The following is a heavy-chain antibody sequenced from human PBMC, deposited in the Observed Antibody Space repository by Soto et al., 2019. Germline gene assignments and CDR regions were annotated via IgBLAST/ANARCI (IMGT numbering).Heavy chain of an antibody. J-gene: IGHJ4*02. V-gene: IGHV2-5*02. CDR1: GVSLTTSGVG. D-gene: IGHD1-7*01. CDR2: IYWDDDK. Sequence: QITLKESGPALVKPTQTLTLTCTFSGVSLTTSGVGVGWIRQPPGKALEWLALIYWDDDKRYCPSLRSRLTITKDTSRNQVVLTMTNMDPVDTATHFCAHRLTLNTDWNYVRFDHWGQVALVTVSS. CDR3: AHRLTLNTDWNYVRFDH.